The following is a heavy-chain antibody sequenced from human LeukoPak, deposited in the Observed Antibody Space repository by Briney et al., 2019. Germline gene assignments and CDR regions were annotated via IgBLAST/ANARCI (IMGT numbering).Heavy chain of an antibody. D-gene: IGHD3-22*01. J-gene: IGHJ4*02. CDR1: GFTFSNYY. V-gene: IGHV3-11*01. CDR3: ARDIRAVGITLYFDY. CDR2: IIRSGGEI. Sequence: GGCLRLSCAASGFTFSNYYMSWIRQTPERGLEWLSYIIRSGGEIHYADSVKVRFTISRDNAKNSLYLQMNSLRAEDTAMYYCARDIRAVGITLYFDYWGQGIWSPSPQ.